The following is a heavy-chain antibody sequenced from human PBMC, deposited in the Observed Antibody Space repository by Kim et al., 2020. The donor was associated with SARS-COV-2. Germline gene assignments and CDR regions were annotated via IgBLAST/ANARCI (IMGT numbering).Heavy chain of an antibody. Sequence: SETLSLTCTVSGGSISSYYWSWIRQPPGKGLEWIGYIYYSGSTNYNPSLKSRVTISVDTSKNQFSLKLSSVTAADTAVYYCARGGPNYYDSSGYYTYYYYYGMDVWGQGTTVTVSS. J-gene: IGHJ6*02. D-gene: IGHD3-22*01. CDR3: ARGGPNYYDSSGYYTYYYYYGMDV. CDR1: GGSISSYY. V-gene: IGHV4-59*01. CDR2: IYYSGST.